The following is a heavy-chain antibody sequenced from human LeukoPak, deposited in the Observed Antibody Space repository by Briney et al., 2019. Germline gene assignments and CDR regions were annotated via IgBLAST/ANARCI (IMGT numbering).Heavy chain of an antibody. CDR3: ARFRTYYYDSSGYYPDY. Sequence: GASVKVSCKASGYTFTSYDINWVRQATGQGLEWMGWMNPNSGNTGYAQKFQGRVTMTRNTSISTAYMELSSLRSADTAVYYCARFRTYYYDSSGYYPDYWGQGTLVTVSS. D-gene: IGHD3-22*01. J-gene: IGHJ4*02. V-gene: IGHV1-8*01. CDR2: MNPNSGNT. CDR1: GYTFTSYD.